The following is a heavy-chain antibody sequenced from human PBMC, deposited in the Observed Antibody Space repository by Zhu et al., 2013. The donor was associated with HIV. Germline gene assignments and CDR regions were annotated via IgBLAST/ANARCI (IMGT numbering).Heavy chain of an antibody. CDR3: ARDLVGHSSSSGYYYYYMDV. J-gene: IGHJ6*03. CDR2: ISAYNGNT. CDR1: GYTFTSYG. D-gene: IGHD6-6*01. V-gene: IGHV1-18*01. Sequence: QVQLVQSGAEVKKPGASVKVSCKASGYTFTSYGISWVRQAPGQGLEWMGWISAYNGNTNYAQKLQGRVTMTTDTSTSTAYMELRSLRSDDTAVYYCARDLVGHSSSSGYYYYYMDVWGKGTTVTVSS.